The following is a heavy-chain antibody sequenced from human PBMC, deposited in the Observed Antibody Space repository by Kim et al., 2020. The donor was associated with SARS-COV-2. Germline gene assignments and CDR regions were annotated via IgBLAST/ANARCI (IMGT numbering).Heavy chain of an antibody. J-gene: IGHJ5*02. CDR1: GGTFSSYA. D-gene: IGHD6-13*01. V-gene: IGHV1-69*13. Sequence: SVKVSCKASGGTFSSYAISWVRQAPGQGLEWMGGIIPIFGTANYAQKFQGRVTITADESTSTAYMELSSLRSEDTAVYYCARGRVVAAAGTSRIKDLSYKWFDPWGQGTLVTVSS. CDR3: ARGRVVAAAGTSRIKDLSYKWFDP. CDR2: IIPIFGTA.